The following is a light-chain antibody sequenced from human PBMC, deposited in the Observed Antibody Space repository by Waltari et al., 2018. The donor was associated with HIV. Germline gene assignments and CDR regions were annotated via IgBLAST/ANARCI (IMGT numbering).Light chain of an antibody. CDR3: QTWGAGAVV. CDR2: VDSDGSH. V-gene: IGLV4-69*01. CDR1: SGHSSFA. Sequence: PVVTQSSSASASLGASVRLTCTLSSGHSSFAIAWHQQLPEKGPQFFLKVDSDGSHLRGDGLPDRFSGSSSGTARYLTISNLQSDDEADYYCQTWGAGAVVFGGGTRLTVL. J-gene: IGLJ2*01.